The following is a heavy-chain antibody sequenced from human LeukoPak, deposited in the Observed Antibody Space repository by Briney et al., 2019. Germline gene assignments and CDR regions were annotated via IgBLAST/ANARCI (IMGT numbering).Heavy chain of an antibody. CDR3: ASTAGGDAIDI. J-gene: IGHJ3*02. Sequence: GESLKISCKGSGYCFTSYWIGWVRQMPREGLEWMGLLYPGDSDTRYSPSFQGQVTISADKSISTAYLAWSRLKASDTAVRDCASTAGGDAIDISGEGTIVTASP. V-gene: IGHV5-51*01. D-gene: IGHD2-8*02. CDR2: LYPGDSDT. CDR1: GYCFTSYW.